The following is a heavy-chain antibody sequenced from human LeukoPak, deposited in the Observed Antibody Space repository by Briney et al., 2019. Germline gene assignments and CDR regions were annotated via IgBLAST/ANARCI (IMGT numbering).Heavy chain of an antibody. V-gene: IGHV4-34*01. D-gene: IGHD6-6*01. J-gene: IGHJ5*02. CDR1: GGSFSGYY. Sequence: SETLSLTCAVYGGSFSGYYWSWIRQPPGKGLEWIGEINHSGSTNYNPSLKSRVTISVNTSKNQFSLKLSSVTAADTAVYYCARAVGYSSSSGGLDPWGQGTLVTVSS. CDR2: INHSGST. CDR3: ARAVGYSSSSGGLDP.